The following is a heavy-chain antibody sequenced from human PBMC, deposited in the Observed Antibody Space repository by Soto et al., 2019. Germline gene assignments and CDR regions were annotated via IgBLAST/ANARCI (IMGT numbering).Heavy chain of an antibody. Sequence: GESLKISCKGSGYSFTSYWIGWVRQMPGKGLEWMGIIYPGDSDTRYSPSFQGQVTISADKSISTAYLQWSSLKASDTAMYYCASARPRYCSGGSCYTFDDWGQGTLVTVSS. CDR3: ASARPRYCSGGSCYTFDD. CDR1: GYSFTSYW. J-gene: IGHJ4*02. CDR2: IYPGDSDT. V-gene: IGHV5-51*01. D-gene: IGHD2-15*01.